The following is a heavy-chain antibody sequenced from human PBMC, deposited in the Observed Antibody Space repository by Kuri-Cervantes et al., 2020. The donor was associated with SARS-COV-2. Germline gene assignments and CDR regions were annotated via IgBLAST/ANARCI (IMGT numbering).Heavy chain of an antibody. D-gene: IGHD2-15*01. Sequence: GESLKISCAASGFTVSTNYMSWVRQAPGKGLEWVSLIYSSGNTHYADSVKGRFTISRDNSKNPLYLQLNSLRVDDTAVYYCARGGSCNSGTCFDYWGQGTLVTVSS. V-gene: IGHV3-53*01. J-gene: IGHJ4*02. CDR2: IYSSGNT. CDR1: GFTVSTNY. CDR3: ARGGSCNSGTCFDY.